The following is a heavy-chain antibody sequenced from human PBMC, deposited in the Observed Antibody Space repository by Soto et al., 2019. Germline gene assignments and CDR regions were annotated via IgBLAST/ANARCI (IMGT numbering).Heavy chain of an antibody. J-gene: IGHJ4*02. V-gene: IGHV4-34*01. CDR3: ARSPYCSSTSCYGGGY. CDR2: INHSGST. D-gene: IGHD2-2*01. CDR1: GGSFSGYY. Sequence: QVQLQRGGAGLLKPSETLSLTCAVYGGSFSGYYWSGIPQPPGKGRGWIGEINHSGSTNYNPSLKSRVTISVDTSKNQFSLKLSSVTAADTAVYYCARSPYCSSTSCYGGGYWGQGTLVTVSS.